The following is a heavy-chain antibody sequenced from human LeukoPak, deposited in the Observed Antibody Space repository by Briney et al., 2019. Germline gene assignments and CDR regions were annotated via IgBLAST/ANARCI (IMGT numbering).Heavy chain of an antibody. V-gene: IGHV4-38-2*02. D-gene: IGHD4-17*01. CDR3: ARLFDYDDAFDI. CDR2: IYHSGST. J-gene: IGHJ3*02. CDR1: GYSITSGYY. Sequence: SETLSLTCTVSGYSITSGYYWGWIRQPPGKGLEWIGSIYHSGSTFYNPSLKSRVTISVDPSKNQFSLKLSSVTAADTAVYYCARLFDYDDAFDIWGQGTMVTVSS.